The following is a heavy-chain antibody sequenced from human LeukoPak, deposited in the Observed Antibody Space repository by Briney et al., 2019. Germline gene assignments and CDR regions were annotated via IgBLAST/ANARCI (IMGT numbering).Heavy chain of an antibody. CDR2: ISGSGGST. Sequence: QTGGSRRLSCAASGFTSSSYAMSWVRQAPGMGLEWVSAISGSGGSTYDADSVKGRFTISRDNSKNTLYLQMNSLRAEDTAVYYCAKDWGATTPGGFDYWGQGTLVTVSS. J-gene: IGHJ4*02. D-gene: IGHD1-26*01. CDR3: AKDWGATTPGGFDY. V-gene: IGHV3-23*01. CDR1: GFTSSSYA.